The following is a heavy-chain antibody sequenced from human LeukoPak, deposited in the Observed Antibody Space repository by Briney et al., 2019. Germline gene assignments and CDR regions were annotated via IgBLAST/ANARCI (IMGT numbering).Heavy chain of an antibody. D-gene: IGHD3-10*01. CDR1: RGTFSSYA. V-gene: IGHV1-69*05. CDR3: ARDGKDGSGSYYMSDSGWFDP. Sequence: GASVKVSCKASRGTFSSYAISWVRQAPGQGLEWMGGIIPIFGTANYAQKFQGRVTITTGESTSTAYMELSSLRSEDTAVYYCARDGKDGSGSYYMSDSGWFDPWGQGTLVTVSS. J-gene: IGHJ5*02. CDR2: IIPIFGTA.